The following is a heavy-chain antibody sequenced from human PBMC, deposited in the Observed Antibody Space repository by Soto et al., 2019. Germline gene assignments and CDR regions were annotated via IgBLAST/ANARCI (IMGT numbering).Heavy chain of an antibody. CDR3: ARDDGSGSYRPGSLDY. J-gene: IGHJ4*02. CDR1: GGSISSGGYY. D-gene: IGHD3-10*01. CDR2: IYYSGST. V-gene: IGHV4-31*01. Sequence: QVQLQESGPGLVKPSQTLSLTCTVSGGSISSGGYYWSWIRQHPGKGLEWIGYIYYSGSTYYNPSLKSLVTISVDTSKNQFSLKLSSVTAADTAVYYCARDDGSGSYRPGSLDYWGQGTLVTVSS.